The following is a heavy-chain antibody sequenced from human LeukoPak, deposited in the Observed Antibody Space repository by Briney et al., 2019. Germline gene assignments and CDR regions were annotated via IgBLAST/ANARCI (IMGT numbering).Heavy chain of an antibody. CDR1: GGSISSYY. D-gene: IGHD6-13*01. Sequence: SETLSLTCTVSGGSISSYYWSWVRQYPGKGLEWIGYLYHSGTPRYNPSLKRRVTISADTSKNQFFLNLNSTTAADTAVYYCARRRGWKQQLVYFDYWGQGTLATVST. CDR3: ARRRGWKQQLVYFDY. V-gene: IGHV4-59*08. CDR2: LYHSGTP. J-gene: IGHJ4*02.